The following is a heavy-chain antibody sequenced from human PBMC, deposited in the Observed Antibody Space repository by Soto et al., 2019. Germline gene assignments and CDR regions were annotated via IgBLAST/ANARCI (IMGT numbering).Heavy chain of an antibody. CDR3: AKDWPGTSSVTSDY. CDR2: ITYTGDTT. CDR1: GFDFSSYA. V-gene: IGHV3-23*01. Sequence: DVYLLESGGTLVQPGGSLRLSCADSGFDFSSYAMTWVRQAPGKGLEWVSGITYTGDTTYYADSVKGRFTISRDKYRNTLYLQMNSLRADDTAMYFCAKDWPGTSSVTSDYWGQGTLVTVSS. J-gene: IGHJ4*02. D-gene: IGHD4-17*01.